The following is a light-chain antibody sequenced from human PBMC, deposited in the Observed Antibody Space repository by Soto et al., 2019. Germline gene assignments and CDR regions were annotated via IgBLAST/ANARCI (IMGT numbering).Light chain of an antibody. CDR1: SGDIGDYNY. J-gene: IGLJ1*01. CDR3: CSYTRSGTRI. Sequence: QSALTQPVSVSGSPGQSITISCVGTSGDIGDYNYVSWYQQHPGKVPKVIIYDVSNRPSGVSYRFSGTKSGNTASLTVSGLQAEDEADYYCCSYTRSGTRIFGTGTKLTVL. V-gene: IGLV2-14*01. CDR2: DVS.